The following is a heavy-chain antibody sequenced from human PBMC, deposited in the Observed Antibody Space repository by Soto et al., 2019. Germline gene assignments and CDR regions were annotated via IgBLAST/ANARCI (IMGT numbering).Heavy chain of an antibody. J-gene: IGHJ4*02. CDR3: ARELIMVNYFDY. D-gene: IGHD2-8*01. V-gene: IGHV4-30-4*01. Sequence: PSETLSLTCTVSGGSISSGDYYWSWIRQPPGKGLEWIGYIYYSGSTYYNPSLKSRVTISVDTSKNQFSLKLSSVTAADTAVYYCARELIMVNYFDYWGQGTLVTVSS. CDR1: GGSISSGDYY. CDR2: IYYSGST.